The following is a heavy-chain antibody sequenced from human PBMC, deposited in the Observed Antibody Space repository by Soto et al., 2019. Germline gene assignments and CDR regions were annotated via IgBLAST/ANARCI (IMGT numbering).Heavy chain of an antibody. Sequence: SETLSLTCTVSGGSISSSSYYWGWIRQPPGKGLEWIGSIYYSGSTYYNPSLKSRVTISVDTSKNQFSLKLSSVTAADTAVYYCAQYYYDSSGYVGFWYWFDPWGQGTLVTVSS. J-gene: IGHJ5*02. CDR3: AQYYYDSSGYVGFWYWFDP. CDR1: GGSISSSSYY. V-gene: IGHV4-39*01. CDR2: IYYSGST. D-gene: IGHD3-22*01.